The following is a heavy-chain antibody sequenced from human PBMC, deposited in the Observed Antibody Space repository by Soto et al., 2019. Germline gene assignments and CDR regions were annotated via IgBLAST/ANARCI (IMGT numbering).Heavy chain of an antibody. V-gene: IGHV1-18*01. Sequence: ASMTIPCTTSGYTFTSNGINWVRQAPGQGLEWMGWISAYNGNTNYAQKLQGRVTMTTDTSTSTAYMELRSLRSDDTAAYFCARVVVAATINWCDRWGQGALVSVS. CDR1: GYTFTSNG. J-gene: IGHJ5*02. CDR2: ISAYNGNT. CDR3: ARVVVAATINWCDR. D-gene: IGHD2-15*01.